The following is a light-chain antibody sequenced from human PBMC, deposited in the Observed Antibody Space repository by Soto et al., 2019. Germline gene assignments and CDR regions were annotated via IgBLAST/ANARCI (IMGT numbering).Light chain of an antibody. CDR1: QSVGSN. CDR2: VAS. J-gene: IGKJ1*01. Sequence: EIVMTQSPATLSVSPGERATLSCRASQSVGSNLAWYQQKPGQAPRLLIYVASTRATGIPARFSGSGSGTEFTLSLSSLQSEDFAIYYCQQYDNWPPWTFGQGTKVEIK. V-gene: IGKV3-15*01. CDR3: QQYDNWPPWT.